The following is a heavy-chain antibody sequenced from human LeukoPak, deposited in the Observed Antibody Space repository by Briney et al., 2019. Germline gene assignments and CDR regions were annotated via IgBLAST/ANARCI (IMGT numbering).Heavy chain of an antibody. CDR2: IYPGDSDT. D-gene: IGHD3-16*02. CDR1: GYRFTSYW. Sequence: GGSLKISFQGSGYRFTSYWIGWVRPMPGKGLEWMGIIYPGDSDTRYSPSFQGQVTISADKSISTAYLQWSSLKASDTAMYYCARLTLGELSLLDYWGQGTLVTVSS. CDR3: ARLTLGELSLLDY. J-gene: IGHJ4*02. V-gene: IGHV5-51*01.